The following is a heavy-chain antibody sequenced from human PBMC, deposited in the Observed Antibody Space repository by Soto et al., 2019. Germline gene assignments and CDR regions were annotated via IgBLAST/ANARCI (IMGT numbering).Heavy chain of an antibody. Sequence: QVQLQESGPGLVKPSQTLSLTCTVSGGSISSGGYYWSWIRQHPGKGLEWIGYIYYSGSTYYNPSLKSRVTISVDTSKNQFSLKLSSVTAADTAVYYCARGVNIVVVTANPPHYYYYGMDVWGQGTTVTVSS. CDR1: GGSISSGGYY. V-gene: IGHV4-31*03. J-gene: IGHJ6*02. CDR2: IYYSGST. D-gene: IGHD2-21*02. CDR3: ARGVNIVVVTANPPHYYYYGMDV.